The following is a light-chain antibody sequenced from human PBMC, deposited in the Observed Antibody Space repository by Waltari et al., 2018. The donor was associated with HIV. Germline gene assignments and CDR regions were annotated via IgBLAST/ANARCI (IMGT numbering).Light chain of an antibody. Sequence: AVRMTQSPSSFSASRGDRVTISCRASQNINNYLAWYQQQPGKAPRLLIYDASTLQSGVPSRFSGSGSGTDFTLTISCLQSEDFATYYCQQFYSSPQTFGQGTKV. CDR3: QQFYSSPQT. J-gene: IGKJ1*01. V-gene: IGKV1-8*01. CDR2: DAS. CDR1: QNINNY.